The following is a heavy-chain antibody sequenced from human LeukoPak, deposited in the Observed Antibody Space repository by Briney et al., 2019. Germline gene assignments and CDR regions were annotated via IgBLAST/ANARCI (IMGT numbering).Heavy chain of an antibody. CDR1: GGSLSSYY. D-gene: IGHD2-2*02. CDR2: IYTSGST. V-gene: IGHV4-4*07. Sequence: PSETLSLTCTVSGGSLSSYYWSWLRQPAGKGLEWIGRIYTSGSTNYNPSLKSRVTMSVDTSKNQFSLKLSSVTAADTAVYYCAREEGIGYCSSTSCYKGGSFDPWGQGTLVTVSS. J-gene: IGHJ5*02. CDR3: AREEGIGYCSSTSCYKGGSFDP.